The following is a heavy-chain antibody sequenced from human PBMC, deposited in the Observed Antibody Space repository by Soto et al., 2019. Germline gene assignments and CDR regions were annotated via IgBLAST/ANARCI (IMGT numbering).Heavy chain of an antibody. V-gene: IGHV4-30-4*01. D-gene: IGHD2-15*01. CDR1: GGSISSGDYY. Sequence: SETLSLTCTVSGGSISSGDYYWIWIRQPPGKGLEWIGYIYYSGSTYYNPSLKSRVTISVDTSKNQFSLKLSSVTAADTAVYYCARGLGYCSGGSCYGPDGVYYFDYWGQGTLVTVSS. J-gene: IGHJ4*02. CDR3: ARGLGYCSGGSCYGPDGVYYFDY. CDR2: IYYSGST.